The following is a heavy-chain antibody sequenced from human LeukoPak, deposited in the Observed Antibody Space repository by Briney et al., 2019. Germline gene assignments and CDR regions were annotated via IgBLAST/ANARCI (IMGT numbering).Heavy chain of an antibody. CDR2: INPSVGST. J-gene: IGHJ4*02. V-gene: IGHV1-46*04. CDR3: ARDEGYCSGGSCYSSNGY. D-gene: IGHD2-15*01. Sequence: ASVKVSCKASGYSFTSYYMHWVRQAPGQGLEWMGIINPSVGSTSCAQKLQGRVTMTRDTSTSTAYMELSSLRSEDTAVYYCARDEGYCSGGSCYSSNGYWGQGTLVTVSS. CDR1: GYSFTSYY.